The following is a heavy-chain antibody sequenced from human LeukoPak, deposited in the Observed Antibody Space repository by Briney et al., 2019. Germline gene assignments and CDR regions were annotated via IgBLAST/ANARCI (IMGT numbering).Heavy chain of an antibody. CDR1: GGSISSGSHY. V-gene: IGHV4-61*02. Sequence: SETLSLTCTVSGGSISSGSHYWSWTRQPAGKGLEWIGRIYTSGATNYNPSLKSRVTISVDKSKNQFSLKLSSVTAADTAVYYCARDRSGRMNWYFDLWGRGTLVTVSS. CDR2: IYTSGAT. D-gene: IGHD3-10*01. CDR3: ARDRSGRMNWYFDL. J-gene: IGHJ2*01.